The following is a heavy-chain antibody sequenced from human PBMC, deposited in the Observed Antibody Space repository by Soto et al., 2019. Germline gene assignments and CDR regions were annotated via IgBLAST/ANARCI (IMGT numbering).Heavy chain of an antibody. CDR2: LYNHGKT. D-gene: IGHD1-1*01. CDR3: ARLTEAERH. CDR1: GFMVSSSH. J-gene: IGHJ4*02. Sequence: GSLRLSCVVSGFMVSSSHMIWVRQAPGKGLEGVSILYNHGKTNYLDSVKGRFTITRDNSKNTVYLQMNSLRVEDTAVYYCARLTEAERHWGQGALVTVSS. V-gene: IGHV3-53*01.